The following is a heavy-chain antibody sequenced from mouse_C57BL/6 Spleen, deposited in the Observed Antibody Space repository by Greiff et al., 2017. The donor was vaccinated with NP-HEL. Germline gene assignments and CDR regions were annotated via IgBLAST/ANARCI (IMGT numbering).Heavy chain of an antibody. V-gene: IGHV1-19*01. D-gene: IGHD1-1*01. Sequence: DVQLQESGPVLVKPGASVKMSCKASGYTFTDYYMNWVKQSHGKSLEWIGVINPYNGGTSYNQKFKGKATLTVDKSSSTAYMELNSLTSEDSAVYYCASPLITTERGYYFDYWGQGTTLTVSS. CDR2: INPYNGGT. CDR3: ASPLITTERGYYFDY. J-gene: IGHJ2*01. CDR1: GYTFTDYY.